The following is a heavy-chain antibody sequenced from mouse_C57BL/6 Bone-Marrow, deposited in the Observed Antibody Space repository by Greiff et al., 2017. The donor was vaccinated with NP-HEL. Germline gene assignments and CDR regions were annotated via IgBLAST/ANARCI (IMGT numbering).Heavy chain of an antibody. CDR1: GFSLTSYG. Sequence: VMLVESGPGLVQPSQSLSITCTVSGFSLTSYGVHWVRQSPGKGLEWLGVIWSGGSTDYNAAFISRLSISKDNSKSQVFFKMNSLQADDTAIYYCARHITTVVAWYFDVWGTGTTVTVSS. CDR2: IWSGGST. CDR3: ARHITTVVAWYFDV. V-gene: IGHV2-2*01. J-gene: IGHJ1*03. D-gene: IGHD1-1*01.